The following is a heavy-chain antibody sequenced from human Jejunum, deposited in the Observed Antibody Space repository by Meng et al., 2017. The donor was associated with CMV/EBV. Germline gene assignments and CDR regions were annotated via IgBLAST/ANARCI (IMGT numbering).Heavy chain of an antibody. Sequence: SGITFSGYWMHWVRHAPGKGQMWVSRINSNGSSTSSADSAEDRFTISRDNAKNTLYLQMNSLRAEDTAVYFCARGISGRYGCWFDPWGQGTLVTVSS. V-gene: IGHV3-74*01. J-gene: IGHJ5*02. D-gene: IGHD1-26*01. CDR1: GITFSGYW. CDR3: ARGISGRYGCWFDP. CDR2: INSNGSST.